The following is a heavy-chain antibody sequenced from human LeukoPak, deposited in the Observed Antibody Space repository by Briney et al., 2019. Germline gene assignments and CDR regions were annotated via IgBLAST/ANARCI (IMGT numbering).Heavy chain of an antibody. Sequence: GGSLRLSCAASGFTFSSYAMSWVRQAPGKGLEWEANIKQDGSEKYYVDSVEGRFTISGDNAKNSLYLQMNSLRAEDTAVYYCARESGAHCSGGSCYSGDAFDIWGQGTMVTVSS. CDR2: IKQDGSEK. CDR1: GFTFSSYA. V-gene: IGHV3-7*01. CDR3: ARESGAHCSGGSCYSGDAFDI. D-gene: IGHD2-15*01. J-gene: IGHJ3*02.